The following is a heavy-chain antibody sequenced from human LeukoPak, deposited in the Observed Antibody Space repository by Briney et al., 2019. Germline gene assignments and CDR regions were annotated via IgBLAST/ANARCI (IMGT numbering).Heavy chain of an antibody. CDR3: ARDRVAYSSGLFDY. Sequence: ASVKVSCKASGYTFTGYYIHWVRQAPGQGLECMGWINPNSGATNYAQKFQGRVTMTKDTSISTAYMELSRLRSDDTAVYYCARDRVAYSSGLFDYWGQGTLVTVSS. D-gene: IGHD6-19*01. V-gene: IGHV1-2*02. J-gene: IGHJ4*02. CDR2: INPNSGAT. CDR1: GYTFTGYY.